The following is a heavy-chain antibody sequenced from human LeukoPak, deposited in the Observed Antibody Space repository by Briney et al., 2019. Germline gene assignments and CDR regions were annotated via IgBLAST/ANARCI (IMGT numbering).Heavy chain of an antibody. D-gene: IGHD3-16*01. CDR3: AKADATIGRAFDT. V-gene: IGHV3-23*01. J-gene: IGHJ3*02. Sequence: GGSLRLSCAASRFIFRNYAMSGVRQAPGRGLEWLSIISGSADSKYYADSVKGRFTISRDNPRSTLYLEMNILRAEHTAVYYCAKADATIGRAFDTWGQGTMVIASS. CDR2: ISGSADSK. CDR1: RFIFRNYA.